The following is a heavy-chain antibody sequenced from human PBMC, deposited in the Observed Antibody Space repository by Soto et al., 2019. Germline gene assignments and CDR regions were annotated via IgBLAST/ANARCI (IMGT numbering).Heavy chain of an antibody. CDR2: MSYDGRNK. D-gene: IGHD2-2*01. CDR1: GFTFSSYA. CDR3: AGYCISTSCSRAY. J-gene: IGHJ4*02. Sequence: QVQLVESGGGVVQPGRSLRLSCAASGFTFSSYAMHWVRQAPGKGLEWVAVMSYDGRNKYYADSVKGRFTISRDNSKNTLYLQVNSLRAEDTAVYYCAGYCISTSCSRAYWGQGTLVTVSS. V-gene: IGHV3-30*04.